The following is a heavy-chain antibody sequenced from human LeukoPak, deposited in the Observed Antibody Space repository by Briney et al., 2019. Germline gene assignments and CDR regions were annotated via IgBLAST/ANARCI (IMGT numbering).Heavy chain of an antibody. Sequence: SETLSLTCTVSGGSISSSSYYWGWIRQPPGKGLEWIGTIYYSGNTHDNPSLKSRVTISVDTSKNQSSLNLSSVTAADTAVYYCVRDRCNGGSCYSAYYNGVDVWGQGTTVTVSS. D-gene: IGHD2-15*01. V-gene: IGHV4-39*07. CDR1: GGSISSSSYY. J-gene: IGHJ6*02. CDR2: IYYSGNT. CDR3: VRDRCNGGSCYSAYYNGVDV.